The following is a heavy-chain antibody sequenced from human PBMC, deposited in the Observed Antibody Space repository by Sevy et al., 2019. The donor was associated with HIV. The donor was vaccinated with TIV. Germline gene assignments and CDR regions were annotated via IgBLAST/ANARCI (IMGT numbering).Heavy chain of an antibody. CDR3: TSDDESDMSLY. D-gene: IGHD2-15*01. CDR1: GFTFSNAW. Sequence: GGCLRLSCAASGFTFSNAWMSWVRQAPGKGLEWVGRIKSKTDGGTTEYAAPVKGRFTISRDDSKNTLYLQMNILKTDDTAVYYCTSDDESDMSLYWGQGTWVFVSS. V-gene: IGHV3-15*01. CDR2: IKSKTDGGTT. J-gene: IGHJ4*02.